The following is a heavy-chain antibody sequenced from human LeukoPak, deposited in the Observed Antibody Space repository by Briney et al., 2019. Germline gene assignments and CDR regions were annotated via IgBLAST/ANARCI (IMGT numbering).Heavy chain of an antibody. CDR3: ARGYCSGGSCSYFDY. CDR2: IYSGGST. D-gene: IGHD2-15*01. Sequence: GSLRLSCAASGFTVSSNYMSWVRQAPGKGLEWVSVIYSGGSTYYADSVKGRFTISRDNSKNTLFLQMNSLRAEDTAVYYCARGYCSGGSCSYFDYWGQGTLVTVSS. V-gene: IGHV3-53*01. J-gene: IGHJ4*02. CDR1: GFTVSSNY.